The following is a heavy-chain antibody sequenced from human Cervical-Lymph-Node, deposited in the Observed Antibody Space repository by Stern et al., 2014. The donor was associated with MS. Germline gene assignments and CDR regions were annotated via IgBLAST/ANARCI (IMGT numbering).Heavy chain of an antibody. CDR3: IITTTVTT. CDR1: GFSFSSYW. V-gene: IGHV3-74*02. CDR2: INTDGSTT. Sequence: EVQLLESGGGLVQPGGSLRLSCAASGFSFSSYWMHWVRQAPGKGLVWVSNINTDGSTTFYADSVKGRFTISRDNAKDTLYLEMNSLRVEDTAVYYCIITTTVTTRGQGTVVTVSS. D-gene: IGHD4-17*01. J-gene: IGHJ4*02.